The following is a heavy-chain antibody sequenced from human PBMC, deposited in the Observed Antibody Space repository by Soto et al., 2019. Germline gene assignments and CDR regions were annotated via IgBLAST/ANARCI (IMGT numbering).Heavy chain of an antibody. CDR2: INTGSSTT. J-gene: IGHJ4*02. CDR1: GFTCSHYN. D-gene: IGHD4-17*01. Sequence: GGSLRLSCAASGFTCSHYNVNWVRQAPGKGLEWIAYINTGSSTTSYADSVEGRFTISRENAKNSLYLEMNSLRDEDTALYYCARDVDADFRTDFDYWGRGTLVTVSS. V-gene: IGHV3-48*02. CDR3: ARDVDADFRTDFDY.